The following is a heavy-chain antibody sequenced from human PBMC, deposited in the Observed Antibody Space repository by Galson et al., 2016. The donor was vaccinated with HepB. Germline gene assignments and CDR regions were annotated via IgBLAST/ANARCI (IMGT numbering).Heavy chain of an antibody. J-gene: IGHJ4*02. CDR2: IYSGGDT. V-gene: IGHV3-53*01. CDR3: AIIWDASGWFDY. Sequence: SLRLSCADPGFTVSSKYMSWVRQAPGKGLQWVSIIYSGGDTYSADSVKGRFTVSRDNSKNTLYLQMNSLRVEDTAVYYCAIIWDASGWFDYWGQGTVVTVSS. D-gene: IGHD6-19*01. CDR1: GFTVSSKY.